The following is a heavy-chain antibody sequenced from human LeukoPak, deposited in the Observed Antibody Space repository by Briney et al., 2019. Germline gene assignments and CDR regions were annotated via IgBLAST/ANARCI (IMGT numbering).Heavy chain of an antibody. Sequence: PSETLSLTCAVSGGSFSGYYWSWIRQPPGKGLEWIGEINHSGSTNYNPSLKSRVTISVDTSKNQFSLKLSSVTAADTAVYYRARLPPGPWGQGTLVTVSS. CDR1: GGSFSGYY. CDR3: ARLPPGP. V-gene: IGHV4-34*01. J-gene: IGHJ5*02. CDR2: INHSGST.